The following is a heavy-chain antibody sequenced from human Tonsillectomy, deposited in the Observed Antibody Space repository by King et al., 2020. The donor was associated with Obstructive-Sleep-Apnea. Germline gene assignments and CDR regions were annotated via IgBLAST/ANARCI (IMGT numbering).Heavy chain of an antibody. J-gene: IGHJ4*02. Sequence: VQLVESGGGLVQPGGSLRLSCAASGFTFSSYTMSWVRQAPGKGLEWGSGISGRGDHTYFADSVKGRFTISSDNSKDTLYLQMNSLRAEDTAVYYCAKAYLGEDYWGQGTLVTVSS. CDR2: ISGRGDHT. V-gene: IGHV3-23*04. D-gene: IGHD3-16*01. CDR1: GFTFSSYT. CDR3: AKAYLGEDY.